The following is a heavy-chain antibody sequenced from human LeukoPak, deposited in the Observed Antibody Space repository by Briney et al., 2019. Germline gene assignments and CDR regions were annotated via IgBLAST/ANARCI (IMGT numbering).Heavy chain of an antibody. CDR2: ISSVGSYI. CDR3: ARDTTSVVPAAMSY. J-gene: IGHJ4*02. Sequence: GGSLRLSCAASGFTFSNYRMNWVRQAPGKGLEWVSSISSVGSYIYYADSVKGRFTVSRDNAKSSLYLQMNSLRAEDTAVYYCARDTTSVVPAAMSYWGQGTLVTVSS. V-gene: IGHV3-21*01. D-gene: IGHD2-2*01. CDR1: GFTFSNYR.